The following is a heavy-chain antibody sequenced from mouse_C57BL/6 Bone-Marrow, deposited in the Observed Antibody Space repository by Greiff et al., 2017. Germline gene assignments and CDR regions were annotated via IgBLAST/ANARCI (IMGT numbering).Heavy chain of an antibody. Sequence: QVQLQQPGTELVKPGASVKLSCKASGYTFTSYWMHWVKQRPGQGLEWIGNINPSNGGTNYNEKFKSKATLTVDKSPITAYVQLSSLTSEDSAVYYCARQTAQATLLMDYWGQGTSGTVSS. CDR2: INPSNGGT. D-gene: IGHD3-2*02. CDR1: GYTFTSYW. CDR3: ARQTAQATLLMDY. V-gene: IGHV1-53*01. J-gene: IGHJ4*01.